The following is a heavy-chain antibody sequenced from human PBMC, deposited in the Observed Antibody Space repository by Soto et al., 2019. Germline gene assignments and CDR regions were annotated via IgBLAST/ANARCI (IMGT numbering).Heavy chain of an antibody. V-gene: IGHV3-30-3*01. CDR2: ISYDGSNK. CDR1: GFTFSSYA. CDR3: AREFVISTGMDV. D-gene: IGHD3-16*02. J-gene: IGHJ6*02. Sequence: QVQLVESGGGVVQPGRSLRLSCAASGFTFSSYAMHWVRQAPGKGLEWVAVISYDGSNKYYADSVKGRFTISSDNSKNTLYLQMNSLRAEDTSVYYCAREFVISTGMDVWGQGTTVTVSS.